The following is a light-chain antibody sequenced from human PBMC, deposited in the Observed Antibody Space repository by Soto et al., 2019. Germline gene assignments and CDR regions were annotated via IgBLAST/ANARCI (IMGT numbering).Light chain of an antibody. J-gene: IGKJ2*01. CDR1: QSISNY. Sequence: DIQMTQSPSSLSASVGDRVTITCRASQSISNYLNWYQQRPGKAPKLLIYTASALQSGVPSRFSGSGSGTDFTLTISSLQPEDFATDDCQQTYSTPYTFGQGTKLEIK. CDR2: TAS. V-gene: IGKV1-39*01. CDR3: QQTYSTPYT.